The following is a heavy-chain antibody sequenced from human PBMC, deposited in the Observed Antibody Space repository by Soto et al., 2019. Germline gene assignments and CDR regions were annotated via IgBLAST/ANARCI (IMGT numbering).Heavy chain of an antibody. CDR2: IYSGGST. CDR3: AKSITARPFDY. CDR1: GFTVSSNY. V-gene: IGHV3-53*01. Sequence: GSLRLSCAASGFTVSSNYMSCVRQAPGKRLEWVSVIYSGGSTYYADSVKGRFTISRDNSKNTLYLQMNSLRAEDTAVYYCAKSITARPFDYWGQAALVTVSS. D-gene: IGHD6-6*01. J-gene: IGHJ4*02.